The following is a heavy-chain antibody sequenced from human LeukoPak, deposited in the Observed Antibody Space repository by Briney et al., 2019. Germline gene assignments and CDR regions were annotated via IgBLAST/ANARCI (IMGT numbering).Heavy chain of an antibody. D-gene: IGHD3/OR15-3a*01. CDR1: GVPISNYY. CDR3: ARSRGLAGAATLIDY. J-gene: IGHJ4*02. V-gene: IGHV4-59*08. CDR2: VYNRGIT. Sequence: PSETLSLTCTLSGVPISNYYWIWIPQPPGQGLEWIGYVYNRGITDYNPSLQRPLPISLDTSNNQFTLKLSSVTAAHTAVYYCARSRGLAGAATLIDYWGPGTLVTVSS.